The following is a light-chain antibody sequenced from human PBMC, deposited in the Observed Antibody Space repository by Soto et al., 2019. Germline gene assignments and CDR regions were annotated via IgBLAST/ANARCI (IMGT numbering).Light chain of an antibody. V-gene: IGLV2-14*01. CDR3: SSYTSSSTPLYV. CDR1: SSDVGGYNY. J-gene: IGLJ1*01. Sequence: QSVLTQPPSVSGSPGQSITISCTGTSSDVGGYNYVSWYQQHPGKAPKLMIYEVSNRPSGVSNSFSGSKSGNTASLTISGLQAEDEADYYCSSYTSSSTPLYVFGTGTK. CDR2: EVS.